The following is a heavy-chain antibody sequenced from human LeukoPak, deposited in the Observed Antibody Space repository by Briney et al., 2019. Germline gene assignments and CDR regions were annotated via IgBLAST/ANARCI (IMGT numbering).Heavy chain of an antibody. J-gene: IGHJ4*02. V-gene: IGHV4-59*01. CDR2: IYYSGST. CDR1: GGSISSYY. Sequence: SETLSLTCTVSGGSISSYYWSWIRQPPGKGLEWIGYIYYSGSTNYNPSLKSRVTISVDTSKNQFSLKLSSVTAADTAVYYCARGFQLIWFGELSLWGQGTLVTVSS. D-gene: IGHD3-10*01. CDR3: ARGFQLIWFGELSL.